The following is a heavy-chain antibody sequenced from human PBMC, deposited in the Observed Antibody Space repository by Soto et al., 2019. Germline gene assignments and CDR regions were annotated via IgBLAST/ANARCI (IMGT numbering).Heavy chain of an antibody. J-gene: IGHJ5*02. V-gene: IGHV4-38-2*01. D-gene: IGHD2-2*01. Sequence: LSLTCAVSGYSITSGYFWGWIRQPPAKGLEWIASFYYGGTTYYNPSLQSRVTISVDTSENHFSLHLSSVTAADTAVYFCAMSSTSAKRGTSPPNWFDPWGRGTLVTVSS. CDR2: FYYGGTT. CDR1: GYSITSGYF. CDR3: AMSSTSAKRGTSPPNWFDP.